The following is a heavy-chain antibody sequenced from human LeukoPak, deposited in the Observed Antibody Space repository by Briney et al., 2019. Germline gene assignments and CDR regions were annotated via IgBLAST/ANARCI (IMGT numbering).Heavy chain of an antibody. J-gene: IGHJ4*02. CDR2: IKPNGGVQ. Sequence: GGSLRLSCAASGFIFSNYWMTWVRQAPGKGLEWVANIKPNGGVQYYVDSVKGRFTISRDNAKNTLYLQMNSLRADDTAVYYCASQPSAVAGNYWGQGTLVTVSS. CDR1: GFIFSNYW. V-gene: IGHV3-7*02. D-gene: IGHD6-19*01. CDR3: ASQPSAVAGNY.